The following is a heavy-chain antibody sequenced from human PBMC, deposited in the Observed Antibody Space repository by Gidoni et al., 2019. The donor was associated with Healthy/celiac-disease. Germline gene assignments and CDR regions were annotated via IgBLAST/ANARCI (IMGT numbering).Heavy chain of an antibody. V-gene: IGHV1-69*01. CDR3: ARQYSGYGGRDLPWNY. J-gene: IGHJ4*02. D-gene: IGHD5-12*01. CDR1: GGTFSSYA. CDR2: IIPIFGTA. Sequence: QVQLVQSGAEVKKPGSSVKVSCTASGGTFSSYAISWVRQAPGQGLEWMGGIIPIFGTANYAQKFQGRVTITADESTSTAYMELSSLRSEDTAVYYCARQYSGYGGRDLPWNYWGQGTLVTVSS.